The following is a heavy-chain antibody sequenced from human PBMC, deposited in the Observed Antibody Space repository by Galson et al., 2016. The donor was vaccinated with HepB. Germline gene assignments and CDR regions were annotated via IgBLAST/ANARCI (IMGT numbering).Heavy chain of an antibody. D-gene: IGHD3-3*01. CDR3: ARDPKWPVSGTYNY. Sequence: SVKVSCKASGYTFTSYNINWVRQAPGQGLEWIGWIHPYNANTKFAPKFEGRVTMTTDTSTNTAYLELRGLSSEDTAVYFCARDPKWPVSGTYNYWGQGTLVTVSS. J-gene: IGHJ4*02. CDR2: IHPYNANT. V-gene: IGHV1-18*01. CDR1: GYTFTSYN.